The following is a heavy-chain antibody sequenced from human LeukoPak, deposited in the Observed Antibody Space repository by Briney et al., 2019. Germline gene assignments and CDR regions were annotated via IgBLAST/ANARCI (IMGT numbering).Heavy chain of an antibody. CDR1: GGSISSHY. Sequence: SETLSLTCTVSGGSISSHYWSWIRQPPGKGLEWIGYIYYSGSTNYNPSLKSRVTISVDTSKNQFSLKLSSVTAADTAVYYCARDKGGLAARNWFDPWGQGTLVTVSS. V-gene: IGHV4-59*11. CDR2: IYYSGST. CDR3: ARDKGGLAARNWFDP. D-gene: IGHD6-25*01. J-gene: IGHJ5*02.